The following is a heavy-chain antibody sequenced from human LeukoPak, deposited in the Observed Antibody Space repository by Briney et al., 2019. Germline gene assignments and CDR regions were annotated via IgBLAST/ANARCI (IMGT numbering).Heavy chain of an antibody. D-gene: IGHD3-10*01. J-gene: IGHJ5*02. CDR3: ARDLWFGEHWFDP. CDR2: INPNSGGT. Sequence: ASVKVSCKASGYTFTGYYMHWVRQAPGQGLEWMGWINPNSGGTNYAQKFQGRVTMTRDTSISTAYMELSRLRSDDTAVYYRARDLWFGEHWFDPWGQGTLVTVSS. CDR1: GYTFTGYY. V-gene: IGHV1-2*02.